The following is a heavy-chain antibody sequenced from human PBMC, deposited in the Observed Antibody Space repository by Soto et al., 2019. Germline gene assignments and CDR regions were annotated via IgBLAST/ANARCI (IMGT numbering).Heavy chain of an antibody. CDR3: AKDLITMVRGVPIHPFEDYYYSMDV. CDR2: VNYSGGRT. Sequence: PSETLSLTCAAYGESLNTYFWSWIRQPPGKGLEWIGEVNYSGGRTIYNPSLKSRVTISVDTSRDQFSLNLRSVTAEDTAVYYCAKDLITMVRGVPIHPFEDYYYSMDVWGQGTTVTVSS. J-gene: IGHJ6*02. V-gene: IGHV4-34*01. D-gene: IGHD3-10*01. CDR1: GESLNTYF.